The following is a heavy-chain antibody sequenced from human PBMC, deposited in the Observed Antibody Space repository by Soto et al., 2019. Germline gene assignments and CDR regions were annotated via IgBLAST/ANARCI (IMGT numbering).Heavy chain of an antibody. V-gene: IGHV3-30*18. CDR2: VSFDGTNK. Sequence: ESGGGVVQPGMTLRLSCTASGFTFSSHGMHWVRQAPGKGLEWVAVVSFDGTNKNYADSVRGRFTISRDNSKNTLYLQMSSLGAEDTAVYCCANGDSSGFEYFQSWGQGTLVTVSS. CDR1: GFTFSSHG. D-gene: IGHD3-22*01. CDR3: ANGDSSGFEYFQS. J-gene: IGHJ1*01.